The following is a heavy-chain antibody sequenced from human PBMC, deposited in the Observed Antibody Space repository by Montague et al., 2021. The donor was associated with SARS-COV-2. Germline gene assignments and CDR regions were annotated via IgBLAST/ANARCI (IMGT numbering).Heavy chain of an antibody. CDR2: TYYRSKWYN. Sequence: CASSGDSVSSNSATWNWVRQSPSRGLEWLGRTYYRSKWYNDYAVXVRGRVTINPDTSKNQFSLQLNSVTHEDTAIYYCTSGREGNYNVMDVWGQGTTVTVSS. CDR3: TSGREGNYNVMDV. CDR1: GDSVSSNSAT. D-gene: IGHD1-1*01. J-gene: IGHJ6*02. V-gene: IGHV6-1*01.